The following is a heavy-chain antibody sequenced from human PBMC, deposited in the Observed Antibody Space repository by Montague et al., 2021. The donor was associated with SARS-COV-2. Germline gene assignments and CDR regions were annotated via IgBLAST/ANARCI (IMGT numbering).Heavy chain of an antibody. CDR3: AVELNYFFDY. J-gene: IGHJ4*02. CDR1: SDTINSYY. CDR2: VYSSGTT. V-gene: IGHV4-4*08. Sequence: SETLSLTCTVYSDTINSYYWGWTRQPPGTRLEWLGYVYSSGTTNYNPSPNSRIAISVYTSKNQLSLRLSSVIASDTAVYYCAVELNYFFDYWGQGFLVSVSS. D-gene: IGHD1-7*01.